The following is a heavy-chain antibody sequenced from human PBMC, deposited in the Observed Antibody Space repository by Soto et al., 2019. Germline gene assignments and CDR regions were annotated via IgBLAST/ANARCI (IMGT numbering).Heavy chain of an antibody. J-gene: IGHJ6*02. CDR1: GGTFSSYA. CDR2: IIPIFGTA. Sequence: GASVKVSCKASGGTFSSYAISWVRQAPGQGLEWMGGIIPIFGTANYAQKFQGRVTITADESTSTAYMELSSLRSEDTAVYYCARDSFVGYNEYYGMDVWGQGTTVTVSS. D-gene: IGHD3-16*01. V-gene: IGHV1-69*13. CDR3: ARDSFVGYNEYYGMDV.